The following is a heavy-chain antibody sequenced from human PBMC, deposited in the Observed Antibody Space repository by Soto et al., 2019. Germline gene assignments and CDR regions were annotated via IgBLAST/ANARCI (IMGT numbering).Heavy chain of an antibody. J-gene: IGHJ4*02. CDR3: ARNMTRTVAPSFDF. CDR2: IIPISGAA. CDR1: GDTFSNYV. V-gene: IGHV1-69*06. Sequence: QVQLVQSGAEVKKPGSSVKVSCKASGDTFSNYVVNWVRQAPGQGLEWMGRIIPISGAANYAQKFQGRVTITGDKSTSTSYMERSSLRSEDTAVYYCARNMTRTVAPSFDFWGQGTLVTVSS. D-gene: IGHD1-7*01.